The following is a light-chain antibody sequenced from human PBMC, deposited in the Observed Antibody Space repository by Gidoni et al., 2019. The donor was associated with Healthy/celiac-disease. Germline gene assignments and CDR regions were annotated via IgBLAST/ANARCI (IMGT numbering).Light chain of an antibody. CDR3: QQLNSYPPT. V-gene: IGKV1-9*01. CDR2: AAS. J-gene: IGKJ4*01. CDR1: QGISSY. Sequence: DIQLTQSPSFLSASVGDRVTITCRASQGISSYLAWYQQKPGKAPKLLSYAASTLQSGVTSRFSGSGAGTEFTLKISSLQPEDFATDYCQQLNSYPPTFGGGTKVEIK.